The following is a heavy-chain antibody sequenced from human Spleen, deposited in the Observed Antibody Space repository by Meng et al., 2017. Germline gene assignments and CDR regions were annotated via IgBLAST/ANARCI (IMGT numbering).Heavy chain of an antibody. D-gene: IGHD1-7*01. Sequence: SETLSLTCTVSGYSISSGYYWGWIRQHPGKGREWIWSIYHSGSTNYNPSLKSRVTIYLDTSRNQFSLNLNSLTTADTAVYYCARIGEDFLGTSLAFDIWGQGTMVTVSS. J-gene: IGHJ3*02. CDR1: GYSISSGYY. CDR2: IYHSGST. CDR3: ARIGEDFLGTSLAFDI. V-gene: IGHV4-38-2*02.